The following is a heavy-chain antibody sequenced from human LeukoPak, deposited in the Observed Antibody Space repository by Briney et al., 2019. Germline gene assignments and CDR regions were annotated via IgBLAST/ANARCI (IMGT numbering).Heavy chain of an antibody. CDR1: GFSLSTSGVG. D-gene: IGHD2/OR15-2a*01. CDR3: AHRSGPTFQFDP. J-gene: IGHJ5*02. Sequence: ESGPTLVNPTQTLTLTCTFSGFSLSTSGVGVGWIRQTPGKALEWLALIYWDDDKRYSPSLKSRVTITRDTSKSQVVLTMTNMDPVDTATYYCAHRSGPTFQFDPWGQGTLVTVSS. CDR2: IYWDDDK. V-gene: IGHV2-5*02.